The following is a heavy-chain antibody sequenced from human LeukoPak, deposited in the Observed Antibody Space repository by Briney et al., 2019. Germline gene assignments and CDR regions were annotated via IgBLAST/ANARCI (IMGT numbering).Heavy chain of an antibody. Sequence: GGSLRLSCAASGFTFSSYSMNWVRQAPGKGLEWVSYISSSSSTIYYADSVKGRFTISRDNAKNSLYLQMNSLRAEDTAVYYCARGLYQLLPYYFDYWGQGTLVTVSS. J-gene: IGHJ4*02. CDR1: GFTFSSYS. V-gene: IGHV3-48*04. D-gene: IGHD2-2*01. CDR3: ARGLYQLLPYYFDY. CDR2: ISSSSSTI.